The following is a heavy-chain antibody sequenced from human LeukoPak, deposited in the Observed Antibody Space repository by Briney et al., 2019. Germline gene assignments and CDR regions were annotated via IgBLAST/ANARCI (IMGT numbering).Heavy chain of an antibody. CDR3: ARDRGGYYDFWSGYLSFDY. J-gene: IGHJ4*02. CDR1: GGTFSSYA. Sequence: GPSVKVSCKASGGTFSSYAISWVRQAPGQGLEWMGRIIPIFGTANYAQKFQGRVTITTDESTSTAYMELSSLRSEDTAVYYCARDRGGYYDFWSGYLSFDYWGQGTLVTVSS. D-gene: IGHD3-3*01. CDR2: IIPIFGTA. V-gene: IGHV1-69*05.